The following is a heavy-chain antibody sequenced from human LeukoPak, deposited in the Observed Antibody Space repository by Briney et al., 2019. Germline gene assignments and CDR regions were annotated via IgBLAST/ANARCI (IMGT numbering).Heavy chain of an antibody. CDR3: ARSSGWFDP. D-gene: IGHD6-19*01. Sequence: SETLSLTCAVSGYSISSSNWWGWIRQPPGKGLEWIGYIYYSGSTYYNPSPKSRVAMSVDTSKNQFSLKLSSVTAVDTAVYYCARSSGWFDPWGQGTLVTVSS. J-gene: IGHJ5*02. V-gene: IGHV4-28*01. CDR1: GYSISSSNW. CDR2: IYYSGST.